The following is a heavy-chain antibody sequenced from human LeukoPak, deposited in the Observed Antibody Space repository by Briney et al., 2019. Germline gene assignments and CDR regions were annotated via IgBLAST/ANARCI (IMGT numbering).Heavy chain of an antibody. CDR2: LSGSGGSP. CDR1: GFTFSSYA. CDR3: ANALGGGNTWYYFDC. D-gene: IGHD6-13*01. J-gene: IGHJ4*02. Sequence: GGSLRLSCAASGFTFSSYAMRGVRQAPGEGREWGSSLSGSGGSPNYANSVKGRFTISRDNSKNTLYLQMNSLRAEDTAVYYCANALGGGNTWYYFDCWGQGTLVTVSS. V-gene: IGHV3-23*01.